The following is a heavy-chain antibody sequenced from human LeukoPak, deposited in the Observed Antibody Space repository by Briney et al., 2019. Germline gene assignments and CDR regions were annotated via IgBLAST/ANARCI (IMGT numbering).Heavy chain of an antibody. CDR3: ARAVQTIFDY. D-gene: IGHD3-3*01. Sequence: GGSLRLSYAASGFTFSSYAMHWVRQAPGKGLEWVAVISYDGSNKYYADSVKGRFTISRDNSKNTLYLQMNSLRAEDTAVYYCARAVQTIFDYWGQGTLVTVSS. J-gene: IGHJ4*02. CDR1: GFTFSSYA. CDR2: ISYDGSNK. V-gene: IGHV3-30-3*01.